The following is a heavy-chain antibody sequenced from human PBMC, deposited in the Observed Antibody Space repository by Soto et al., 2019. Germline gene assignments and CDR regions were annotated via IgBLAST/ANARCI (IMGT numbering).Heavy chain of an antibody. CDR2: ISGSGGST. Sequence: PGESLKISCAASGFTFSSYAMSWVRQAPGKGLEWVSAISGSGGSTYYADSVKGRFTISRDNSKNTLYLQMNSLRAEDTAVYYCAKFGNGGTAMTLSSWFDPWGQGTLVTVSS. CDR3: AKFGNGGTAMTLSSWFDP. V-gene: IGHV3-23*01. D-gene: IGHD5-18*01. CDR1: GFTFSSYA. J-gene: IGHJ5*02.